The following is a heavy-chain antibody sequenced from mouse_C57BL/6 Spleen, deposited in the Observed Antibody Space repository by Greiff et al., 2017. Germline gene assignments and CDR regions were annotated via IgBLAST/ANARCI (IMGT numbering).Heavy chain of an antibody. CDR2: IYPGSGNT. CDR3: AGSSHLAWFAY. J-gene: IGHJ3*01. D-gene: IGHD1-1*01. CDR1: GYTFTDYY. Sequence: QVQLKQSGAELVRPGASVKLSCKASGYTFTDYYINWVKQRPGQGLEWIARIYPGSGNTYYNEKFKGKATLTAEKSSSTAYMQLSSLTSEDSAVYFCAGSSHLAWFAYWGQGTLVTVSA. V-gene: IGHV1-76*01.